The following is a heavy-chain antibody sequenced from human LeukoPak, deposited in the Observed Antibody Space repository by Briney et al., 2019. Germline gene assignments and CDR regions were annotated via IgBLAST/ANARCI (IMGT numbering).Heavy chain of an antibody. D-gene: IGHD5-18*01. Sequence: TASETLSLTCTVSGGSISSGDYYWSWIRQPPRKGLEWIGYIYYSGSTYYNPSLKSRVTISVDTSKNQFSLKLSSVTAADTAVYYCARVSSDTAMVFDYWGQGTLVTVSS. CDR1: GGSISSGDYY. CDR3: ARVSSDTAMVFDY. CDR2: IYYSGST. V-gene: IGHV4-30-4*01. J-gene: IGHJ4*02.